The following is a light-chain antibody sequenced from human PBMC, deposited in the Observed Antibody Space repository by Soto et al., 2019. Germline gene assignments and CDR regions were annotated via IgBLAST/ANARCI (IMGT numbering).Light chain of an antibody. Sequence: DIQMTQAPSTLSASVGDRVTITCRASQSVGNFLDWYQQKPGLPPKYLIYAASNLQSGVPSRFSGSGSGTEFTLTISSLQPEDFATYYCQQYKTYWTFGQGTKVDIK. J-gene: IGKJ1*01. CDR3: QQYKTYWT. CDR1: QSVGNF. CDR2: AAS. V-gene: IGKV1-39*01.